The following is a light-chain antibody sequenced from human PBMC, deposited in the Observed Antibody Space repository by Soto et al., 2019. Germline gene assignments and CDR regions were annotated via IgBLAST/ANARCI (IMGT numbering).Light chain of an antibody. V-gene: IGKV1-39*01. CDR1: QPISNY. J-gene: IGKJ5*01. CDR2: GAS. Sequence: DVQMTQSPSSLSASVGDRVTITCRASQPISNYLNWYQQKAGEAPKVLIFGASSLQSGVPSKFSGSGYGTDFTLIINSLQPDDFATYYCQQTHAVPLTFGQGTRL. CDR3: QQTHAVPLT.